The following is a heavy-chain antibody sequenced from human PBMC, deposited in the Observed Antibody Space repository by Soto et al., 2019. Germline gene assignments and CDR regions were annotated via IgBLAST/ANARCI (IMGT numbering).Heavy chain of an antibody. CDR2: IIPIFVTA. D-gene: IGHD5-18*01. Sequence: SVKVSCKASGVTVSSYAISGVRQSPGQGLEWMGGIIPIFVTANYAQRFQGRVTIPEDESTSTAYMELSSLRSEDTAVYYCATTWDTAMAEYWYFDLWGRGTMVTVSS. J-gene: IGHJ2*01. CDR3: ATTWDTAMAEYWYFDL. CDR1: GVTVSSYA. V-gene: IGHV1-69*13.